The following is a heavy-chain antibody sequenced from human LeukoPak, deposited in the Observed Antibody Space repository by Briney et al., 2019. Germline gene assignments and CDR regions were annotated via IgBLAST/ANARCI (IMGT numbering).Heavy chain of an antibody. CDR3: ARYDTSGYYPDF. Sequence: PGGSLRLSCTASGFTFNDYYMSWIRRAPGKGPEWLSYISGSENTIYYADSVRGRFTISRDNAKNSLSLQMNSLRAEDTALYYCARYDTSGYYPDFWGQGTLLTVSS. CDR2: ISGSENTI. D-gene: IGHD3-22*01. J-gene: IGHJ4*02. V-gene: IGHV3-11*01. CDR1: GFTFNDYY.